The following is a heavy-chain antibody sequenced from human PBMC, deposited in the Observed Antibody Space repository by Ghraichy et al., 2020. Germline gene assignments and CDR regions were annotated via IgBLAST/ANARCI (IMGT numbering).Heavy chain of an antibody. CDR1: GFTVSSNY. J-gene: IGHJ2*01. CDR3: ARARAAVATLIRKTRYFDL. V-gene: IGHV3-53*01. D-gene: IGHD6-19*01. CDR2: IYSGGST. Sequence: GESLNISCAASGFTVSSNYMSWVRQAPGKGLEWVSVIYSGGSTYYADSVKGRFTISRDNSKNTLYLQMNSLRAEDTAVYYCARARAAVATLIRKTRYFDLWGRGTLVTVSS.